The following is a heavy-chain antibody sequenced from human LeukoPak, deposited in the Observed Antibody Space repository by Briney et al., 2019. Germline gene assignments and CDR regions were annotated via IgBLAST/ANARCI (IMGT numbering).Heavy chain of an antibody. CDR1: GGSVSRGSYY. J-gene: IGHJ5*02. V-gene: IGHV4-61*01. CDR2: IYYSGST. D-gene: IGHD5/OR15-5a*01. CDR3: ASSVGGHWFDP. Sequence: SETLSLTCTVAGGSVSRGSYYASWIRQPPGKGLEWIGYIYYSGSTDYNPSLKSRVTISVDPSKNQFSLKLNSATPADTAVYYSASSVGGHWFDPWGQGTLVTVSS.